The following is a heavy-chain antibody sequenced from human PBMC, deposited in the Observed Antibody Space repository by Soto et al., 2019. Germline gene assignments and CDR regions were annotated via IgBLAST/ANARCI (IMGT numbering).Heavy chain of an antibody. CDR3: ASKTSYTYYYGSGSYRPINWFDP. Sequence: TLSLTCTVSGGSISSGGYYWSWIRQHPGKGLEWIGYIYYSGSTYYNPSLKSRVTISVDTSKNQFSLKLSSVTAADTAVYYCASKTSYTYYYGSGSYRPINWFDPWGQGTLVTVSS. J-gene: IGHJ5*02. D-gene: IGHD3-10*01. CDR2: IYYSGST. CDR1: GGSISSGGYY. V-gene: IGHV4-31*03.